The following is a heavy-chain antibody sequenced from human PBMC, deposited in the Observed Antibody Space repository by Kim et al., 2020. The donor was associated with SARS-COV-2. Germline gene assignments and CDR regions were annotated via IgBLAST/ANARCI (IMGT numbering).Heavy chain of an antibody. CDR2: FSGSGGST. CDR3: VRGGKEVDV. CDR1: GFSFSSYT. D-gene: IGHD6-13*01. Sequence: GGSLRLSCAASGFSFSSYTMTWVRQAPGKGLEWVSIFSGSGGSTNYADSVKGRFTISRDNSKNTLFMQMNSLRAEDTAVYYCVRGGKEVDVWGQGTTVTVSS. J-gene: IGHJ6*02. V-gene: IGHV3-23*01.